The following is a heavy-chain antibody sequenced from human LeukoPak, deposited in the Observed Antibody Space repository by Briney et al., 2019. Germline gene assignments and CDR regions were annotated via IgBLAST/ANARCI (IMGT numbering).Heavy chain of an antibody. CDR2: INHSGST. J-gene: IGHJ6*03. Sequence: SETLSLTCAVYGGSFSGYYWSWIRQRPGKGLERIGEINHSGSTNYNPSLKSRVTISVDTSKNQFSLKLSSVTAADTAVYYCARGYCSGGSCYSYYYYNYMDVWGKGTTVTVSS. CDR1: GGSFSGYY. D-gene: IGHD2-15*01. CDR3: ARGYCSGGSCYSYYYYNYMDV. V-gene: IGHV4-34*01.